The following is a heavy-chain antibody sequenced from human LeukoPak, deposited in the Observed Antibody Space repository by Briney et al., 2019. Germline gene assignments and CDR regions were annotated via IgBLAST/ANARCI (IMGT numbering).Heavy chain of an antibody. V-gene: IGHV3-7*04. J-gene: IGHJ4*02. CDR3: ARDRGFSYGIDC. Sequence: AGGSLRLSCAASGFTFSDYWMSWVRQAPGKGLEWVANIQQDGSEKYYVDSVKGRFTISRDNAKKSLFLQVSSLRGEDTAVYYCARDRGFSYGIDCWGQGTLVTVSS. CDR2: IQQDGSEK. D-gene: IGHD5-18*01. CDR1: GFTFSDYW.